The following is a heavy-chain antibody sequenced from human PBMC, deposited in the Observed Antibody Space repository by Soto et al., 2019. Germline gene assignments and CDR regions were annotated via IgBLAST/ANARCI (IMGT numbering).Heavy chain of an antibody. CDR2: IYFSGDT. J-gene: IGHJ6*02. CDR1: DGSITSSSCH. V-gene: IGHV4-39*01. D-gene: IGHD3-3*01. CDR3: ARVRGGYTFWSGYLGGYGMDV. Sequence: QLQLQESGPGLVKPSETLSLICTVSDGSITSSSCHWGWIRQPPGKGLEWIGSIYFSGDTFYNPSLKSRVFISVDTSKNQFSLHLNSVTAADTAVYYCARVRGGYTFWSGYLGGYGMDVWGQGTTVTVSS.